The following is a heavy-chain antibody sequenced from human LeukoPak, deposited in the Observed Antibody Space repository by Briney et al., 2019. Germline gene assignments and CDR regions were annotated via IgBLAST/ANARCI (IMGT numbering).Heavy chain of an antibody. D-gene: IGHD1-26*01. CDR3: AREARGSGRDFDY. CDR1: GFSFSDFY. Sequence: GGSLRLPCAASGFSFSDFYMSWIRQAPGTGLEWISYIGTRSNPIYYADSVKGRFTISRDDAKNSLYLQMNSLRDENTAVYFCAREARGSGRDFDYWGQGILVTVSS. CDR2: IGTRSNPI. V-gene: IGHV3-11*01. J-gene: IGHJ4*02.